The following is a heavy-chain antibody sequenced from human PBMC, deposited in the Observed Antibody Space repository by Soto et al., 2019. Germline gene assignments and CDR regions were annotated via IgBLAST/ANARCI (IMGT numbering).Heavy chain of an antibody. Sequence: SATXSLTCTVSGGSISSYYWSWIRQPPGKGLEWIGYIYYSGSTNYNPSLKSRVTISVDTSKNKFSLKLSSVTAADTAVYYCARAMVGYYYDSSGYFIDIEKTRGDFDIWGQGTIVTVSS. J-gene: IGHJ3*02. D-gene: IGHD3-22*01. CDR2: IYYSGST. CDR1: GGSISSYY. CDR3: ARAMVGYYYDSSGYFIDIEKTRGDFDI. V-gene: IGHV4-59*01.